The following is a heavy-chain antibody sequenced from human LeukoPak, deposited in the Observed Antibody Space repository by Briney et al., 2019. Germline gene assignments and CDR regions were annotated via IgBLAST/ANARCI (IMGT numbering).Heavy chain of an antibody. CDR3: ARSFLASSSWLGDY. J-gene: IGHJ4*02. D-gene: IGHD6-13*01. Sequence: PGQSLTLSCAPSSFIFTSYAMHWVRQPPDKVLEWVAVIWYDGSNKNYADSVKDRFTIYRDNSKNTLYLQMNSLRGEDTAVYYCARSFLASSSWLGDYWGQGTLVTVSS. V-gene: IGHV3-33*01. CDR2: IWYDGSNK. CDR1: SFIFTSYA.